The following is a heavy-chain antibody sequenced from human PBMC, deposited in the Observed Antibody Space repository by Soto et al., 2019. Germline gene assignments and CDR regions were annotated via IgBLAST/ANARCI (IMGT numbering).Heavy chain of an antibody. CDR1: GFIFSNTW. Sequence: EEQLVESGGGLVEPGGSLRLSCAASGFIFSNTWINWVRQAPGKGLEWVGRIKTKIEGGTTNYAAPVKGRFTVSGDDSKNTVYLHMNSLRTEDTAVYYSTADIPNISANYGMDVW. D-gene: IGHD6-25*01. J-gene: IGHJ6*01. V-gene: IGHV3-15*07. CDR3: TADIPNISANYGMDV. CDR2: IKTKIEGGTT.